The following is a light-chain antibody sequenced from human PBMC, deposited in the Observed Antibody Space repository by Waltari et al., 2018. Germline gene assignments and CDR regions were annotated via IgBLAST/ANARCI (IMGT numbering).Light chain of an antibody. CDR1: SSNIGAGYD. J-gene: IGLJ1*01. V-gene: IGLV1-40*01. CDR2: GTI. CDR3: QSYDSSLSGYI. Sequence: QSVLTQPPSVSGAPGQTVTISCTGSSSNIGAGYDVHWYQQFPGTAPNLLIYGTINRPSGVPDRFSGSKSGTSASLAITGLQAEDEADYYCQSYDSSLSGYIFGPVTTVTVL.